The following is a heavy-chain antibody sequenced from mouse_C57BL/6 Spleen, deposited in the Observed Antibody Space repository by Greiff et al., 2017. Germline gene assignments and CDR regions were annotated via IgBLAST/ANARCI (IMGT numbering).Heavy chain of an antibody. D-gene: IGHD1-3*01. Sequence: DVQLQESGPELVKPGASVKISCKASGYTFTDYYMNWVKQSHGKSLEWIGDINPNNGGTSYNQKFKGKATLTVDKSSSTAYMELRSLTSEDSAVYYCAREWEDYWGQGTTLTVSS. V-gene: IGHV1-26*01. J-gene: IGHJ2*01. CDR1: GYTFTDYY. CDR2: INPNNGGT. CDR3: AREWEDY.